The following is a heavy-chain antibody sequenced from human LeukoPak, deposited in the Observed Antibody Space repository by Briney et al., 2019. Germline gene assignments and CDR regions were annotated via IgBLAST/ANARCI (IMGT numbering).Heavy chain of an antibody. J-gene: IGHJ6*02. CDR3: ARGWTIVGAPYGMDV. D-gene: IGHD1-26*01. CDR2: IYYSGST. Sequence: SETLSLTCTVSGGSISSYYWSWIRQPPGKGLEWIGYIYYSGSTNYNPSLKSRVTISVDTSKNQFSLQLNSVTPEDTAVYYCARGWTIVGAPYGMDVWGQGTTVTVSS. CDR1: GGSISSYY. V-gene: IGHV4-59*12.